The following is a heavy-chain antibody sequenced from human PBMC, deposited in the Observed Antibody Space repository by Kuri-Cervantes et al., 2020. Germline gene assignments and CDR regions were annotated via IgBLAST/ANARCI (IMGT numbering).Heavy chain of an antibody. CDR2: ISSSSSTI. J-gene: IGHJ3*02. V-gene: IGHV3-48*01. CDR1: GFTFSSYS. Sequence: GGSLRLSCAASGFTFSSYSMNWVRQAPGKGLEWISYISSSSSTIYYADSVKGRFTISRDNAKNSLYLQMNSLRAEDTAVYYCARDHYSAGWYDIGAFDIWGQGTMVTVSS. D-gene: IGHD6-19*01. CDR3: ARDHYSAGWYDIGAFDI.